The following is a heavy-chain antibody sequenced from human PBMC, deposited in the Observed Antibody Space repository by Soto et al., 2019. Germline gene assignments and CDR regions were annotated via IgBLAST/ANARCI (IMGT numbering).Heavy chain of an antibody. V-gene: IGHV3-48*03. D-gene: IGHD4-17*01. Sequence: PGGSLRLSCAASGFSFSSFDTNWVRQAPGKGLEWVSYISSSGGTIYTADSVRGRFTISRDNAKKSLYLQMNSLRVEDTAVYYCARDNDYGGHFDFWGQGALVTVSS. CDR2: ISSSGGTI. J-gene: IGHJ4*02. CDR1: GFSFSSFD. CDR3: ARDNDYGGHFDF.